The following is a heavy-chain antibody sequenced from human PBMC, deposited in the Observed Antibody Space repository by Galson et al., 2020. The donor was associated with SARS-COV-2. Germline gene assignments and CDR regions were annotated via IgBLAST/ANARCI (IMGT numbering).Heavy chain of an antibody. CDR2: IYYSGST. D-gene: IGHD3-9*01. CDR3: ARGGVRYFDWALPLDY. CDR1: GGSISSYY. V-gene: IGHV4-59*01. Sequence: SETLSLTCTVSGGSISSYYWSWIRQPPGKGLEWIGYIYYSGSTNYNPSLKSRVTISVDTSKNQFSLKLSSVTAADTAVYYCARGGVRYFDWALPLDYGGQGALVTVSS. J-gene: IGHJ4*02.